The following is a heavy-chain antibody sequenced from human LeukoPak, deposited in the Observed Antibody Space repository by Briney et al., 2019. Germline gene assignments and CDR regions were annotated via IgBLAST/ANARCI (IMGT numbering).Heavy chain of an antibody. CDR3: ATTKYYDFWSGYYTENYFDY. J-gene: IGHJ4*02. CDR2: IYYGGST. V-gene: IGHV4-59*01. Sequence: PSETLSLTCTVSGGSISSYYWSWIRQPPGKGLEWIGYIYYGGSTNYNPSLKSRDTISVDTSKNQFSLKLSSVTAADTAVYYCATTKYYDFWSGYYTENYFDYWGQGPLVTVSS. CDR1: GGSISSYY. D-gene: IGHD3-3*01.